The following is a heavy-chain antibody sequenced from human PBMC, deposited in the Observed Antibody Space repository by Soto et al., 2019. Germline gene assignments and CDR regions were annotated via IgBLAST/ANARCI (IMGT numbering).Heavy chain of an antibody. CDR3: AKDQSFITTGHYYYYYGMDV. D-gene: IGHD3-22*01. Sequence: QVQLVESGGGVVQPGRSLRLSCAASGFTFSSYGMHWVRQAPGKGLEWVAVISYDGSNKYYADSVKGRFTISRDNSKNTLYLQMNSLRAEDTAVYYCAKDQSFITTGHYYYYYGMDVRGQGTTVTVSS. CDR1: GFTFSSYG. J-gene: IGHJ6*02. CDR2: ISYDGSNK. V-gene: IGHV3-30*18.